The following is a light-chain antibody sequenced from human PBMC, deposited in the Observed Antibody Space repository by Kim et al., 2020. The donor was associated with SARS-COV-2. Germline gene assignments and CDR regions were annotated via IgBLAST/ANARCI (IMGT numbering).Light chain of an antibody. J-gene: IGLJ2*01. CDR2: ANT. CDR3: QSFDSSLRVVV. Sequence: QSVLTQPPSVSGAPGQRVTISCTGSSSNIGAGYDVHWYRHLPGTAPKLLIYANTNRPSGVPDRFSGSKSGTSASLAITGLQAEDEADYYCQSFDSSLRVVVFGGGTKLTVL. CDR1: SSNIGAGYD. V-gene: IGLV1-40*01.